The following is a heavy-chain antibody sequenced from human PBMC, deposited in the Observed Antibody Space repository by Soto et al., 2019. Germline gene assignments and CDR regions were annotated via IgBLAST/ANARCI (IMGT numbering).Heavy chain of an antibody. D-gene: IGHD3-10*01. CDR2: ISAYNGNT. V-gene: IGHV1-18*01. Sequence: ASVKVSCKASGYTFTSYGISWVRQAPGQGLEWMGWISAYNGNTNYAQKLQGRVTMTTDTSTSTAYMELRSLRSDDTAVYYCASIPSSTMVRGVDNWFDPWGQGTLVTVSS. CDR1: GYTFTSYG. CDR3: ASIPSSTMVRGVDNWFDP. J-gene: IGHJ5*02.